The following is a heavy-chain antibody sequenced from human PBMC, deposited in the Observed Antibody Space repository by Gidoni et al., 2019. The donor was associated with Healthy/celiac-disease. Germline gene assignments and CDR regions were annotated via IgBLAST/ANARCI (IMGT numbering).Heavy chain of an antibody. CDR2: IYHSGST. D-gene: IGHD2-2*01. J-gene: IGHJ4*02. V-gene: IGHV4-30-2*01. CDR3: ARDLKDIVVVPAAI. Sequence: WIGYIYHSGSTYYNPSLKSRVTISVDRSKNQFSLKLSSVTAADTAVYYCARDLKDIVVVPAAIWGQGTLVTVSS.